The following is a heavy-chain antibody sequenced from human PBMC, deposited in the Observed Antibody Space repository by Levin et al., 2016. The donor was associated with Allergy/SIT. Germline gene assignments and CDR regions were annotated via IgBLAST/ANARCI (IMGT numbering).Heavy chain of an antibody. J-gene: IGHJ4*02. D-gene: IGHD2-15*01. V-gene: IGHV4-38-2*01. CDR2: SIIVGST. CDR3: ARTKGKWVVAATTWSY. CDR1: GSPSAVVTT. Sequence: SETLSLTCAVSGSPSAVVTTGAGSGSPQGRGWSGLGVSIIVGSTYYNPSLKSRVTISVDTSKNQFSLKLSSVTAADTAVYYCARTKGKWVVAATTWSYWGQGTPGHRLL.